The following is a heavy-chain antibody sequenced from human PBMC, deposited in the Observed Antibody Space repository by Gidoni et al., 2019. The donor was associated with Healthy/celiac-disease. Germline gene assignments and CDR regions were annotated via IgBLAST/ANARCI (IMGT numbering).Heavy chain of an antibody. V-gene: IGHV3-30*18. CDR3: AKALAASSYFDY. D-gene: IGHD6-6*01. CDR2: ISYDGSTK. Sequence: QVQLVESGGGVVQPGRSLRLSCAASGFTFSSYGMHWVRQAPGKGLEWVAVISYDGSTKYYADSVKGRFTISRDNSKNTLYLQMNSLRAEDTAVYYCAKALAASSYFDYWGQGTLVTVSS. J-gene: IGHJ4*02. CDR1: GFTFSSYG.